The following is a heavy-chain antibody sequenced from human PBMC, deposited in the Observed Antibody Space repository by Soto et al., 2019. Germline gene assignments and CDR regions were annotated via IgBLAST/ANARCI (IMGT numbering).Heavy chain of an antibody. D-gene: IGHD6-19*01. J-gene: IGHJ1*01. CDR2: IYPSDSDT. CDR3: AAAIGVTESAYFHH. CDR1: GFTSNNNW. Sequence: PGESLQICCKGLGFTSNNNWIARVLQMPGKGLEWMGIIYPSDSDTRYSPSFQGQVTISAGKSISTAYLQWTSLKASDTATYYCAAAIGVTESAYFHHWGQGTRVTVSS. V-gene: IGHV5-51*01.